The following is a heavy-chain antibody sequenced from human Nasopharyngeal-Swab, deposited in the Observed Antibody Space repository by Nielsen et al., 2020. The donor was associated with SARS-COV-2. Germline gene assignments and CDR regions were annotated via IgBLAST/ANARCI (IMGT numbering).Heavy chain of an antibody. CDR3: ARTPYSTRGLDFDY. CDR2: IDWDDDK. CDR1: GGSISSYYW. Sequence: LRLSCTVSGGSISSYYWSWIRQPPGKALEWLARIDWDDDKYYSTSLKTRLTISKDTSKNQVVLTMTNMDPVDTATYYCARTPYSTRGLDFDYWGQGTLVTVSS. V-gene: IGHV2-70*11. J-gene: IGHJ4*02. D-gene: IGHD2/OR15-2a*01.